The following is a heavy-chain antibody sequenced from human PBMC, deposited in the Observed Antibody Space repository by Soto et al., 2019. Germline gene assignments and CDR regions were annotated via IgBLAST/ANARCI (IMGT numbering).Heavy chain of an antibody. CDR2: ISGSGGST. J-gene: IGHJ5*02. CDR1: GFTFSSYA. Sequence: HPGGSLRLSCAASGFTFSSYAMSWVRQAPGKGLEWVSAISGSGGSTHYADSVKGRFTISRDNSKNTLYLQMNSLRAEDTAVYYCAKDPPSFYCSGGSCYSDNWFDPWGQGTLVTVSS. CDR3: AKDPPSFYCSGGSCYSDNWFDP. V-gene: IGHV3-23*01. D-gene: IGHD2-15*01.